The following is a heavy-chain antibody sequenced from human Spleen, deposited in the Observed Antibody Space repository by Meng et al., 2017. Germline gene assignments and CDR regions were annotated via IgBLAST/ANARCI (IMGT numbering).Heavy chain of an antibody. J-gene: IGHJ5*02. V-gene: IGHV4-34*01. Sequence: QVQLQQWGAGLLKPSETLSLTCAVYGGSFSGYNWNWIRQPPGKGLEWIGEINHRRRTNYNPSLKSRVTISEDTSKNQFSLKLWSVTAADTAVYYCARFNLGIWVDPWGQGTLVTVSS. CDR2: INHRRRT. CDR1: GGSFSGYN. D-gene: IGHD7-27*01. CDR3: ARFNLGIWVDP.